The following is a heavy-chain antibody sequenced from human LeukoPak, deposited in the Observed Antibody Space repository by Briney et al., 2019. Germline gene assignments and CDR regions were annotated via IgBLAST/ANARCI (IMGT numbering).Heavy chain of an antibody. CDR2: IIPIFGTA. J-gene: IGHJ3*02. Sequence: GASGKLSCKASGGTFSSYAISWVRQAPGQGLEWMGGIIPIFGTANYAQKFQGRVTITTDDSPSTAYMELSSLRSEDTAVYYCARADHTPGASSSTILRNAFDIWGQGTMVTVSS. CDR1: GGTFSSYA. V-gene: IGHV1-69*05. D-gene: IGHD2-2*01. CDR3: ARADHTPGASSSTILRNAFDI.